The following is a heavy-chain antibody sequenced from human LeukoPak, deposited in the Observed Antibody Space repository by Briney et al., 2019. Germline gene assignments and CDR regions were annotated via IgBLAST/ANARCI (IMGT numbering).Heavy chain of an antibody. CDR1: GFTFSSYG. J-gene: IGHJ6*02. CDR3: ARGREGDGYNEDYYYGMDV. V-gene: IGHV3-33*01. CDR2: IWYDGSNK. D-gene: IGHD5-24*01. Sequence: GRSLRLSCAASGFTFSSYGMHWVRQAPGKGLEWVAVIWYDGSNKYYADSVKGRFTISRDNSKNTLYLQMNSLRAEDTAVYYCARGREGDGYNEDYYYGMDVWGQGTTVTVSS.